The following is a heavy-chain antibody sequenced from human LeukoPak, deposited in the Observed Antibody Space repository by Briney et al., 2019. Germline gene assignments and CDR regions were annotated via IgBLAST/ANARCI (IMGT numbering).Heavy chain of an antibody. CDR1: GFEFNIYG. Sequence: PGGTLRLSCAASGFEFNIYGMNWVRQAPGKGLEWVSGISWNSGRIDYADSVKGRFTISRDNAKNSLYLQMNSLRAEDMALYYCAKDLSYTLGWNAFDLWGQGTMVTVSS. V-gene: IGHV3-9*03. J-gene: IGHJ3*01. CDR3: AKDLSYTLGWNAFDL. CDR2: ISWNSGRI. D-gene: IGHD6-19*01.